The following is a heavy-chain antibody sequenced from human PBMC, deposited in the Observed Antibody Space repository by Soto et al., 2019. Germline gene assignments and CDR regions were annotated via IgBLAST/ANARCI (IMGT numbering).Heavy chain of an antibody. Sequence: QVPLVQSGAEVKKPGASVKVSCKASGYTFTSYGFSWVRQAPGQGLEWMGWISAYNDNTNYGQKFQGRVTMTTDTSTSTAYMELRSLRSDDTAVYYCARDQRYYYDSSGFYRWDHWGQGTLVTVSS. CDR2: ISAYNDNT. V-gene: IGHV1-18*01. D-gene: IGHD3-22*01. CDR3: ARDQRYYYDSSGFYRWDH. J-gene: IGHJ4*02. CDR1: GYTFTSYG.